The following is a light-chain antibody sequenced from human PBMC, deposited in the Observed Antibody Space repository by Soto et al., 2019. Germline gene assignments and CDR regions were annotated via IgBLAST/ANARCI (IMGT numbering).Light chain of an antibody. CDR3: QQSYSTPIT. J-gene: IGKJ5*01. CDR2: AAS. CDR1: QSISSY. Sequence: IQLTQSPSSQTASVGDRVTITCRASQSISSYLNWYQQKPGKAPKLLIYAASSLQSGVPSRSSGSGFGTDFTLTISSLQPEDFTTYYCQQSYSTPITFSHGRRLEV. V-gene: IGKV1-39*01.